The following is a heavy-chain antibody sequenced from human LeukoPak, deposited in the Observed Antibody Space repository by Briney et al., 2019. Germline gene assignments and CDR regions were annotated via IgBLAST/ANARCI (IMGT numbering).Heavy chain of an antibody. V-gene: IGHV3-53*01. J-gene: IGHJ3*02. Sequence: PGGSLRLSCAASGFTVSNNYMSWVRQAPGKGLEWVSVIYSGGSTYYADSVKGRFTISRDNSKNTLYLQMNSLRAEDTAVYYCARDVYYYDSSGYSFDAFDIWGQGTMVTVSS. CDR1: GFTVSNNY. CDR2: IYSGGST. D-gene: IGHD3-22*01. CDR3: ARDVYYYDSSGYSFDAFDI.